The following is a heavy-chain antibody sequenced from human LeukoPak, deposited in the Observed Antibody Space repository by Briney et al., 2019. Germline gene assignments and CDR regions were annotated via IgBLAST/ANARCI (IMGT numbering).Heavy chain of an antibody. V-gene: IGHV1-18*01. Sequence: GASVKVSCKASGYTFTSYGISWVRQAPGQGLEWMGWISAYNGNTSYAQKLQGRVTMTTDTSTSTAYMELRSLRSDDTAVYYCARVGGSGSYYNDRHYYYYGMDVWGQGTTVTVSS. CDR1: GYTFTSYG. CDR3: ARVGGSGSYYNDRHYYYYGMDV. D-gene: IGHD3-10*01. CDR2: ISAYNGNT. J-gene: IGHJ6*02.